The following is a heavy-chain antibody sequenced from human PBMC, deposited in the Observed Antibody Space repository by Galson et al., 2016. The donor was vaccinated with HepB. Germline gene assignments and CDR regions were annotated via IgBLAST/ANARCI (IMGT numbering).Heavy chain of an antibody. V-gene: IGHV3-48*01. D-gene: IGHD3-3*01. CDR2: ISSGTSAI. CDR3: ASLRFKGFDL. Sequence: SLRLSCAASGFTFSGYNMDWVRLAPGKGLEWVSYISSGTSAIYYADSVKGRFTISRDNSKNTLYLQMNSLRAEDTAVYYCASLRFKGFDLWGRGTLVTVSS. J-gene: IGHJ2*01. CDR1: GFTFSGYN.